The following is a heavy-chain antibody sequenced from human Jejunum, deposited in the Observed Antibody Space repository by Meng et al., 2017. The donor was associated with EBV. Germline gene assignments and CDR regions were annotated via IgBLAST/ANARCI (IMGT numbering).Heavy chain of an antibody. Sequence: QVQPQQSGPGLGKPAPTLSLTCAISGDSGSSDGAAWNWIRQSPSRGLEWLGRTFYRSRWFYDYAPSVKSRITINSDTSKNQFSLHLDSVTPEDTAVYYCARDGPQSLSSFDYWGQGTLVTVSS. CDR1: GDSGSSDGAA. V-gene: IGHV6-1*01. J-gene: IGHJ4*02. CDR2: TFYRSRWFY. CDR3: ARDGPQSLSSFDY. D-gene: IGHD6-6*01.